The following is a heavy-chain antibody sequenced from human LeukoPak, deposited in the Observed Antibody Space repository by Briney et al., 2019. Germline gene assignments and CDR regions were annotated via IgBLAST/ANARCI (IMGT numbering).Heavy chain of an antibody. V-gene: IGHV1-3*01. Sequence: ASVKVSCKASGYTFTSYAMHWVRQAPGQRLEWMGWINAGNGNTKYSQKFQGRVTITRDTSASTAYMELGSLRSEDTAVYYCARVNHDSSGYNWFDPWGQGTLVTVSS. CDR2: INAGNGNT. D-gene: IGHD3-22*01. CDR3: ARVNHDSSGYNWFDP. CDR1: GYTFTSYA. J-gene: IGHJ5*02.